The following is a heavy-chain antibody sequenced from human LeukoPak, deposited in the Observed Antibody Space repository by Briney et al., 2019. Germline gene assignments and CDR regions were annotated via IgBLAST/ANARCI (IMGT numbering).Heavy chain of an antibody. CDR1: GGSISSGGYY. J-gene: IGHJ4*02. CDR3: ARGWIQLWALDY. Sequence: SETLSLTCTVSGGSISSGGYYWSWIRQHPGKGLEWIGYIYYSGSTYYNPSLKSRVTISVDTSKNQFSLKLSSVTAADTAVYYCARGWIQLWALDYWGQGTLVTVSS. D-gene: IGHD5-18*01. CDR2: IYYSGST. V-gene: IGHV4-31*03.